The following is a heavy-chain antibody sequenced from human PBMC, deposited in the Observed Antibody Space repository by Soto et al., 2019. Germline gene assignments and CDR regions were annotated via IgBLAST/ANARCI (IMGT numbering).Heavy chain of an antibody. V-gene: IGHV1-69*06. CDR2: IIPIFGTA. CDR3: ARTRSRAPIAARPGWFDP. J-gene: IGHJ5*02. CDR1: GGTFSSYA. Sequence: SVKVSCKASGGTFSSYAISWVRQAPGQGLEWMGGIIPIFGTANYAQKFQGRVTITADKSTSTAYMELSSLRSEDTAVYYCARTRSRAPIAARPGWFDPWGQGTLVTVSS. D-gene: IGHD6-6*01.